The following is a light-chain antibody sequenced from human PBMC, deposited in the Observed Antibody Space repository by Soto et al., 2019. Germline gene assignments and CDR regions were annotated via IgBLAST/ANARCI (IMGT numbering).Light chain of an antibody. CDR2: GAS. V-gene: IGKV3-15*01. J-gene: IGKJ2*01. Sequence: EVVLTQSPATLSVSPGDRATLSCRASQSVSRNLAWYQQKPGQAPRLLIDGASTRATGVPARFSGSGSATEFTLSISSLQSEDVAVSYCQQYGDWPPETFGQGTKLEI. CDR1: QSVSRN. CDR3: QQYGDWPPET.